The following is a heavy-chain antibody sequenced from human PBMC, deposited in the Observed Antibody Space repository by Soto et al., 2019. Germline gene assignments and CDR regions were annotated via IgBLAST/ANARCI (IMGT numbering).Heavy chain of an antibody. CDR1: GDSVSSDRYF. CDR3: ARIVVGATVDL. J-gene: IGHJ5*02. Sequence: SETLSLTCSVSGDSVSSDRYFWTWIRQPPGKGLEWIAYISYTGDTNYNPSLKSRVTISADTSRNQFSLTLTSVTAADTAVYFCARIVVGATVDLWGQGSLVTVSS. D-gene: IGHD1-26*01. CDR2: ISYTGDT. V-gene: IGHV4-61*01.